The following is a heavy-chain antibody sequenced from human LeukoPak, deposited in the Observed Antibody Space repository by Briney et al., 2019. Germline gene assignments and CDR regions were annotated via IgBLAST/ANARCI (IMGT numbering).Heavy chain of an antibody. CDR3: ASSRYFDMDV. D-gene: IGHD3-9*01. CDR2: MSGFGSTI. Sequence: PGESLRLSCAASGFTFSSYSLNWVRQAPGKGLEWISYMSGFGSTIYYADSVKGRFTISRDNAKNSLYLQMNRLRAEDTAVYYCASSRYFDMDVWGQGTTVTVFS. J-gene: IGHJ6*01. CDR1: GFTFSSYS. V-gene: IGHV3-48*04.